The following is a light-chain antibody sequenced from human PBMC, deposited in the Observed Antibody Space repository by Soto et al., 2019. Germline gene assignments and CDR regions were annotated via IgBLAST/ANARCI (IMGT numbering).Light chain of an antibody. CDR1: QGINKF. CDR3: QQLTNFRFT. V-gene: IGKV1-9*01. CDR2: GAS. Sequence: IQLTQSPSSLSASVGDRVTITCRASQGINKFLAWYQQRPGKAPQLLVYGASTLQSGVPSRFSGSGSGIDFTLTISSLQPEDFATYYCQQLTNFRFTFGQGTKLDIK. J-gene: IGKJ2*01.